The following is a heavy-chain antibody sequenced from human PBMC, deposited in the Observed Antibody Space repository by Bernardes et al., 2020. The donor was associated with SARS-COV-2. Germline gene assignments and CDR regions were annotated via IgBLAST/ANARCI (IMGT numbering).Heavy chain of an antibody. D-gene: IGHD6-19*01. Sequence: ASVKVSCKASGYTLASYDIDWVRQATGQGLEWMGWMNPNSGNTGYAQKFQGRVTMTRNTSISTAYMELSSLGAEDTAVYYCARRPGIAVAGTGVTFDLWGQGTMVTVSS. J-gene: IGHJ3*01. CDR3: ARRPGIAVAGTGVTFDL. CDR1: GYTLASYD. V-gene: IGHV1-8*01. CDR2: MNPNSGNT.